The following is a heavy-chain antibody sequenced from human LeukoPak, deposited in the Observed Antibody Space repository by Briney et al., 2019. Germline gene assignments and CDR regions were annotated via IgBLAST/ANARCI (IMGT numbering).Heavy chain of an antibody. J-gene: IGHJ4*02. V-gene: IGHV3-30*18. CDR1: GFTFSSYG. Sequence: GGSLRLSCAASGFTFSSYGMHWVRQAPGKGLEWVAVISYDGSNKYYADSVKGRFTISRDNSKNTLYLQMNSLRAEDTAVYYCAKDRGYITYYFDYWGQGTLVTVSS. CDR2: ISYDGSNK. D-gene: IGHD3-10*01. CDR3: AKDRGYITYYFDY.